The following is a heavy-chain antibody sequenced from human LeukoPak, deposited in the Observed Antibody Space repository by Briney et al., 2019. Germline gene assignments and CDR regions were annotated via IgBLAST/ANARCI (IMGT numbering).Heavy chain of an antibody. CDR3: ARQRKQMATTHGAFDI. CDR1: GGSISSYY. Sequence: PSETLSLTCTVSGGSISSYYWSWIRQPPGKGLEWIGYIYTSGSTNYNPSLKSRVTISVDTSKNQFSLKLSSVTAADTAVYYCARQRKQMATTHGAFDIWGQGTMVTVSS. CDR2: IYTSGST. J-gene: IGHJ3*02. V-gene: IGHV4-4*09. D-gene: IGHD5-24*01.